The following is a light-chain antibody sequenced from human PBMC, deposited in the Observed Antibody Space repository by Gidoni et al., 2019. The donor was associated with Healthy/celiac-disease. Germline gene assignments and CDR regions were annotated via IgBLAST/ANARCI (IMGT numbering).Light chain of an antibody. V-gene: IGLV2-23*01. Sequence: QSALTQPASVPGSPGQSITISCTGTSSDVGSYNLVSWYQQHPGKAPKLMIYEGSKRPSGVSHRFSGSKSGNTASLTISGLQAEDEADYYCCSYAGSSTYVFGTGTKVTVL. CDR3: CSYAGSSTYV. J-gene: IGLJ1*01. CDR2: EGS. CDR1: SSDVGSYNL.